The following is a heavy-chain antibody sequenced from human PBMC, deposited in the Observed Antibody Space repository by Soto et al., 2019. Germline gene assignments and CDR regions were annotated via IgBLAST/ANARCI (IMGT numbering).Heavy chain of an antibody. CDR3: ATSVNSAMAFDY. D-gene: IGHD5-12*01. J-gene: IGHJ4*02. CDR2: INPNGGST. Sequence: QVQLVQSGAEVKKPGASVKVSCTASGYTFTHYYIHWVRQAPGQGLEWMGIINPNGGSTTYAQKFRAGVTMTRDTSTCTVDMELSSLRSEDSAVYYWATSVNSAMAFDYWGQGTRVTVS. CDR1: GYTFTHYY. V-gene: IGHV1-46*01.